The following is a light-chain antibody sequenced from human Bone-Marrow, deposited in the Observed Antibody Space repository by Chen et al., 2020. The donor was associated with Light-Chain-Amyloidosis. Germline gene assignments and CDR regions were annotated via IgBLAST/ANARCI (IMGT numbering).Light chain of an antibody. V-gene: IGKV1-5*01. J-gene: IGKJ1*01. CDR2: GAS. CDR3: KHYKGNSQP. CDR1: QSINSW. Sequence: DIQMTQSPSSLSASVGDRVTITCRASQSINSWLAWYQQKPGNAPKHLISGASSLESGVPSRFSGSGSRVEITLTISSLQPDYFATYYCKHYKGNSQPFSQGTKVEIK.